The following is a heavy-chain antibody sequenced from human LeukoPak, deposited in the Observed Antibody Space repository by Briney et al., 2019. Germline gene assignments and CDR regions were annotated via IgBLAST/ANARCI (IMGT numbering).Heavy chain of an antibody. CDR3: ARDSGLTGYDLLDY. Sequence: QPGGSLRLSCEASGFTSGSYWMNWVRQAPGKGLEWVANIKLDGSEKYYADSVKGRFTISRDNARNSLYVQMNSLRVEDTGVYYCARDSGLTGYDLLDYWGQGTLVTVSS. CDR2: IKLDGSEK. V-gene: IGHV3-7*01. J-gene: IGHJ4*02. CDR1: GFTSGSYW. D-gene: IGHD5-12*01.